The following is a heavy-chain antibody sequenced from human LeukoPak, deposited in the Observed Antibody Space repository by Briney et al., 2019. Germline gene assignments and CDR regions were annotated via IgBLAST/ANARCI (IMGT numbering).Heavy chain of an antibody. CDR3: ARDSGYSYGLPQDY. CDR1: GFTFSSYA. D-gene: IGHD5-18*01. CDR2: ISGSGGST. V-gene: IGHV3-23*01. J-gene: IGHJ4*02. Sequence: PGGSLRLSCAASGFTFSSYAMSWVRQAPGKGLEWVSAISGSGGSTYYADSVKGRFTISRDNSKNTLYLQMNSLRAEDTAVYYCARDSGYSYGLPQDYWGQGTLVTVSS.